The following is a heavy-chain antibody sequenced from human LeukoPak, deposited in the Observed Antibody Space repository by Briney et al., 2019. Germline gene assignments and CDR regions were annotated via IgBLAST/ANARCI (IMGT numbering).Heavy chain of an antibody. CDR2: INPSGGST. Sequence: GASVKVSCKAFGYTFTSYYMHWVRQAPGQGLEWMGIINPSGGSTSYAQKFQGRVTVTRDTSTSTVYMELSSLRSEDTAVYYCARAQSRQRRWLQLDAFDIWGQGTMVTVSS. V-gene: IGHV1-46*01. CDR3: ARAQSRQRRWLQLDAFDI. CDR1: GYTFTSYY. D-gene: IGHD5-24*01. J-gene: IGHJ3*02.